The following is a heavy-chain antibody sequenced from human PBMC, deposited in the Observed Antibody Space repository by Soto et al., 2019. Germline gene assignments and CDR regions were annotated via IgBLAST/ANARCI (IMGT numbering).Heavy chain of an antibody. CDR1: GFTFSSYW. CDR3: VRPIVPADVVPFDI. Sequence: GGSLRLSCAASGFTFSSYWMHWVRQAPGKGLEWVGRIRNKAKSSTTDYAASVKGRFSISRDDSKNSLYLQMNSLKTEDTALYYCVRPIVPADVVPFDIWGQGTMVTVSS. J-gene: IGHJ3*02. D-gene: IGHD2-2*01. V-gene: IGHV3-72*01. CDR2: IRNKAKSSTT.